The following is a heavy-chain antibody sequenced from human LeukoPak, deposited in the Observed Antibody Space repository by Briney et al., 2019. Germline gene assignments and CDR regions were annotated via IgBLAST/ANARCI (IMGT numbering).Heavy chain of an antibody. J-gene: IGHJ4*02. D-gene: IGHD3-22*01. CDR3: ARAPHFFDTSGSRYYFDY. Sequence: GSLRLSCAASGFTFNSYSMNWVRQPPGKGLEWIGSIYYSGNTYYSPSLMSRVTISVDTSKNQFSLILRSVTAADTAVYYCARAPHFFDTSGSRYYFDYWGQGALVTVSS. CDR1: GFTFNSYS. V-gene: IGHV4-59*12. CDR2: IYYSGNT.